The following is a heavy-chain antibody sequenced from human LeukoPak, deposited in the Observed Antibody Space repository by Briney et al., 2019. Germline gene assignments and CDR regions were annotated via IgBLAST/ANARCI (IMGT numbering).Heavy chain of an antibody. CDR1: GFTFSHYC. CDR2: IKEDGGEK. Sequence: GSLRLSCAASGFTFSHYCMTWVRQAPGKGLEWVANIKEDGGEKNYVDSVKGRFTISRDNAQNSLYLQMNSLRAEDTAVYYCARDRITEIGDQGTLVTVSS. J-gene: IGHJ4*02. V-gene: IGHV3-7*01. CDR3: ARDRITEI.